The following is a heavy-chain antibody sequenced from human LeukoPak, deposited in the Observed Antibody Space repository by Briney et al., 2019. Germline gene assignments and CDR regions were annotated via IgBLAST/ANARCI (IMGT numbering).Heavy chain of an antibody. CDR1: GFTFNTHA. Sequence: GGSLRLSCAASGFTFNTHAMSWVRQAPGKGLEWVSGINGNGASTYYSDSVKGRFTISRDNSKNTLYLQMSSLRAEDTAVYYCAKDRGYYYLDYWGQGTLVTVSS. J-gene: IGHJ4*02. V-gene: IGHV3-23*01. CDR2: INGNGAST. D-gene: IGHD2-15*01. CDR3: AKDRGYYYLDY.